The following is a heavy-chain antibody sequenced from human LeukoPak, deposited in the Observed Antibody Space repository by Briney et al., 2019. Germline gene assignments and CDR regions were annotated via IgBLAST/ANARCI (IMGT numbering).Heavy chain of an antibody. V-gene: IGHV4-59*01. J-gene: IGHJ4*02. CDR2: IHYSGST. Sequence: SESLSLTCSVSGGSIKTYYGTWIRQPLGKGLEWIGYIHYSGSTDSNPSLMARVTISLDTSKSQFSLKLRSVTVADTAVYYCVRDQSEFDSWGQGTVVTVSS. CDR3: VRDQSEFDS. CDR1: GGSIKTYY.